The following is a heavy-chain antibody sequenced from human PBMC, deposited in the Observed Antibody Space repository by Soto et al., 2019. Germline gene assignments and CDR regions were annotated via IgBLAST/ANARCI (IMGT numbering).Heavy chain of an antibody. CDR2: IWDDGSNK. D-gene: IGHD3-10*01. J-gene: IGHJ5*02. Sequence: GESLKISCAAPGFTFSSYGMHWVRQAPGKGLEWVAVIWDDGSNKYYADSVKGRFTISRDNSKNTLYLKMNSLRAEDTAVYYCARARGITMVRAVEPGFDPWGQGTLVTVSS. V-gene: IGHV3-33*01. CDR3: ARARGITMVRAVEPGFDP. CDR1: GFTFSSYG.